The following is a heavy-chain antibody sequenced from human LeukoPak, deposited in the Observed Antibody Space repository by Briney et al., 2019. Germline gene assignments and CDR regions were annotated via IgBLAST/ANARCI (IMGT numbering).Heavy chain of an antibody. CDR3: ARFLTAMRSYYFDY. CDR2: ISSSSSTI. J-gene: IGHJ4*02. D-gene: IGHD5-18*01. CDR1: GFTFSSYR. V-gene: IGHV3-48*01. Sequence: GSLRLSCAASGFTFSSYRMNWVRQAPGKGLEWVSYISSSSSTIYYADSVKGRFTISRDNAKNSLFLQMNSLRAEDTAVYYCARFLTAMRSYYFDYWGQGTLVTVSS.